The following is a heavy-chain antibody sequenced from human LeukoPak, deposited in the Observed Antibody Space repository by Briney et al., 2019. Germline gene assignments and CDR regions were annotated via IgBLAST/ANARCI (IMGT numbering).Heavy chain of an antibody. CDR3: AKDVRAYSSGPFDY. CDR1: GFTFSSYA. V-gene: IGHV3-23*01. J-gene: IGHJ4*02. Sequence: GGSLRLSCAASGFTFSSYAMSWVRQAPGKGLEWVSAISGSGGSTYCADSVKGRFTISRDNSKNTLYLQMNSLRAEDTAVYYCAKDVRAYSSGPFDYWGQGTLVTVSS. D-gene: IGHD6-19*01. CDR2: ISGSGGST.